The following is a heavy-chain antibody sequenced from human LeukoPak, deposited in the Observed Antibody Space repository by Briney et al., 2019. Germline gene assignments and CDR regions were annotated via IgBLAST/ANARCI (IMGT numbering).Heavy chain of an antibody. D-gene: IGHD3-22*01. Sequence: GGSPRLSCAASGFTFDDYAMHWVRQAPGKGLEWVSGISWNSGSIGYADSVKGRFTISRDNAKNSLYLQMNSLRAEDTALYYCAKDFSHYYDSSGSGDDAFDIWGQGTMVTVSS. V-gene: IGHV3-9*01. CDR3: AKDFSHYYDSSGSGDDAFDI. CDR1: GFTFDDYA. J-gene: IGHJ3*02. CDR2: ISWNSGSI.